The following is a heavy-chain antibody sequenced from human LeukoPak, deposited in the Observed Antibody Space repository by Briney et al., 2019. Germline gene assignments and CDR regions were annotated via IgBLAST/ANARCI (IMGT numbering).Heavy chain of an antibody. J-gene: IGHJ3*01. V-gene: IGHV3-66*01. CDR2: IYTGGST. Sequence: GGSLRLSWAASGFFVTNNYISWVRQAPGKGLEWVSIIYTGGSTFSAEFVKGRFTISRDTSKNMVYLQMNSLEVEDTALYYCATGISVRNDAHDLWGQGTVVTVSS. CDR3: ATGISVRNDAHDL. CDR1: GFFVTNNY. D-gene: IGHD1-14*01.